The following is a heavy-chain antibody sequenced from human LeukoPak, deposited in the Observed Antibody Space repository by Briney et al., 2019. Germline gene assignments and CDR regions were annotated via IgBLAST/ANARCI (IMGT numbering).Heavy chain of an antibody. D-gene: IGHD6-13*01. CDR3: TRTSTSWYLLDY. Sequence: GWSLRLSCTASGFTFGDYAMRWFRQAPGKGLEWVGFIRSKAYGGTTEYAASVKGRFTISRDDSKSIAYLQMNSLKTEDTAVYYCTRTSTSWYLLDYWGPGTLVTVSS. V-gene: IGHV3-49*03. CDR1: GFTFGDYA. CDR2: IRSKAYGGTT. J-gene: IGHJ4*02.